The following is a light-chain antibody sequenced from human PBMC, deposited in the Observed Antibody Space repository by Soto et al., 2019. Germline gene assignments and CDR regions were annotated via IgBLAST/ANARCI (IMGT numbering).Light chain of an antibody. Sequence: DIQMTQSPSSLSASVGDRVTITCRASQSISSYLNWYQQKPGKAPKLLIYAASSLQSGVPSRFSGSGSGTDCTLTSSTLPPDDFATYYGQQSYSTPTINFGQGTRLEI. J-gene: IGKJ5*01. V-gene: IGKV1-39*01. CDR2: AAS. CDR3: QQSYSTPTIN. CDR1: QSISSY.